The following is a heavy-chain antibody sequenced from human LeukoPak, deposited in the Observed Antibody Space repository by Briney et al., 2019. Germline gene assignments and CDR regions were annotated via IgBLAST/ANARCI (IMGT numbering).Heavy chain of an antibody. Sequence: ASVKVSCKASGYTFTVYYMRWLRQAPGQGLEWMGWINPNSGGTNYAQKFQGRVTMTRDTSISTAYMDLNWLRSDDTAVFYCARALPYSSGWSDFDYWGQGTLVTVSS. CDR1: GYTFTVYY. J-gene: IGHJ4*02. CDR2: INPNSGGT. CDR3: ARALPYSSGWSDFDY. V-gene: IGHV1-2*02. D-gene: IGHD6-13*01.